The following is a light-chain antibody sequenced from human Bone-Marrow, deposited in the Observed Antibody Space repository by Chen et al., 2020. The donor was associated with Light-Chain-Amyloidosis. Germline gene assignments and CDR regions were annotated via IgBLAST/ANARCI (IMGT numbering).Light chain of an antibody. CDR3: QVWDRSSDRPV. Sequence: SSVLSHPSSVSVAPGQTATIAWGGNNIGSTSVHWYQQPPGQAPLLVVYDDSDRPSGIPERLSGANSGNTATLTISRVEAGDEADYYCQVWDRSSDRPVFGGGTKLTVL. CDR1: NIGSTS. J-gene: IGLJ3*02. V-gene: IGLV3-21*02. CDR2: DDS.